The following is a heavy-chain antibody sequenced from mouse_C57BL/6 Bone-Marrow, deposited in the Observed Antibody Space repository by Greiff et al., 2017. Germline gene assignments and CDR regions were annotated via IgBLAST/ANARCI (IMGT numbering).Heavy chain of an antibody. D-gene: IGHD2-3*01. CDR1: GYSITSGYY. CDR3: ARGWLLPFDY. Sequence: EVKLVESGPGLVKPSQSLSLTCSVTGYSITSGYYWNWIRQFPGNKLEWMGYISYDGSNNYNPSLKNRISITRDTSKNQFFLKLNSVTTEDTATYYCARGWLLPFDYWGQGTTLTVSS. V-gene: IGHV3-6*01. J-gene: IGHJ2*01. CDR2: ISYDGSN.